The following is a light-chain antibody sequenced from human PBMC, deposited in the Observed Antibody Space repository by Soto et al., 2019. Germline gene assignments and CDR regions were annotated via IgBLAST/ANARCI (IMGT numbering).Light chain of an antibody. V-gene: IGLV3-21*02. CDR2: DGS. CDR3: QVRDSRSDQEI. J-gene: IGLJ1*01. Sequence: SYELTQPPSVSVAPGQTVRVTCGAKNIGSKSVHWYHQRPGQAPVLVVYDGSVRPSGIPGRFSGSNSGNTATLTIKWVEAGDEGDYYCQVRDSRSDQEIFGGGTKVTVL. CDR1: NIGSKS.